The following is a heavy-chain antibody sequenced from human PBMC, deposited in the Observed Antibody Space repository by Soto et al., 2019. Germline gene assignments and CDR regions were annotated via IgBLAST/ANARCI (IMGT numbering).Heavy chain of an antibody. CDR3: AIGDCSICNRYDHIAFNI. V-gene: IGHV3-74*01. D-gene: IGHD2-2*01. CDR2: ININGNST. Sequence: PGGSLRLSCAVSGFTFSNYYMHWIRQAPGKGLVWVSRININGNSTSYADSVKGRFTISSDNAKNTPYLQMNSLRAEDTAVYSYAIGDCSICNRYDHIAFNIWGERSMLTVPS. J-gene: IGHJ3*02. CDR1: GFTFSNYY.